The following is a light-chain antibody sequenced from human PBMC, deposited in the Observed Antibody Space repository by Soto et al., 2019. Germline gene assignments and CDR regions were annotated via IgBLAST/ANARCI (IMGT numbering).Light chain of an antibody. CDR1: TSNIAGNT. CDR2: IDD. J-gene: IGLJ7*01. V-gene: IGLV1-44*01. Sequence: QSALTQPPSLSGTPGQRVTISCSGSTSNIAGNTVHWYQHLPETAPKLLIYIDDQRPSGVPDRFSGSKSGTSASLAISGLQSEDEAYYYCATWDDSLSGRFFGGGTQLTVL. CDR3: ATWDDSLSGRF.